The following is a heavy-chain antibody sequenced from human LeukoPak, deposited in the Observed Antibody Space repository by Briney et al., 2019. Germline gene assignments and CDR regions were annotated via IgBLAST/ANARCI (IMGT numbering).Heavy chain of an antibody. CDR2: INPNSGGT. J-gene: IGHJ4*02. CDR3: ARVSVYYRFFDY. Sequence: ASVKVSCKASGYTFTSYGISWVRQAPGQGLEWMGWINPNSGGTNYAQKFQGRVTMTRDTSISTAYMELSRLRSDDTAVYYCARVSVYYRFFDYWGQGTLVTVSS. D-gene: IGHD4-11*01. CDR1: GYTFTSYG. V-gene: IGHV1-2*02.